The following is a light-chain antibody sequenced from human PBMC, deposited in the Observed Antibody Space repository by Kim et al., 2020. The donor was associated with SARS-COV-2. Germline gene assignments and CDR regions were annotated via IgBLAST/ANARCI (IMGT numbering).Light chain of an antibody. Sequence: QSALTQPASVSGSPGQSITISCTGTSSDVGGYNSVSWYQQHPGKATKLMIYDDSNRPSGASNRFSGSKSGNTASLTISGLQAEDEADYYCSSFTSSNALVFGGGTQLTVL. CDR3: SSFTSSNALV. J-gene: IGLJ2*01. V-gene: IGLV2-14*03. CDR1: SSDVGGYNS. CDR2: DDS.